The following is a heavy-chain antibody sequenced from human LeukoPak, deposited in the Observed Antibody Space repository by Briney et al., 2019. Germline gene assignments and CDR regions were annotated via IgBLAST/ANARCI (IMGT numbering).Heavy chain of an antibody. V-gene: IGHV1-18*01. CDR3: ATPNLGIAVAGTGDYFDY. D-gene: IGHD6-19*01. CDR1: GYTFTSYG. J-gene: IGHJ4*02. CDR2: ISAYNGNT. Sequence: ASVKVSCKASGYTFTSYGISWVRQAPGQGLEWMGWISAYNGNTNYAQKLQGRVTMTTDTSTSTAYMELSSLRSEDTAVYYCATPNLGIAVAGTGDYFDYWGQGTLVTVSS.